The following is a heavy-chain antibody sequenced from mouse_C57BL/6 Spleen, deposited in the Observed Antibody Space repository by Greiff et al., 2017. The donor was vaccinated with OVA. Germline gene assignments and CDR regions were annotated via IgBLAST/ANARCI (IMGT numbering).Heavy chain of an antibody. CDR1: GYTFTSYW. CDR2: IDPSDSYT. CDR3: ARRGDYYGSSYRYWYFDV. V-gene: IGHV1-69*01. D-gene: IGHD1-1*01. J-gene: IGHJ1*03. Sequence: VQLQQPGAELVMPGASVKLSCKASGYTFTSYWMHWVKQRPGQGLEWIGEIDPSDSYTTSNHKFKGKSPLTVDKSSSTAYMQLSSLTSEDSAVYYCARRGDYYGSSYRYWYFDVWGTGTTVTVSS.